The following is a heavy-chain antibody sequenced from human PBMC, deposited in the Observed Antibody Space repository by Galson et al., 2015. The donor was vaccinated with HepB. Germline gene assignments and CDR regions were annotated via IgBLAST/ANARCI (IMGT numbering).Heavy chain of an antibody. J-gene: IGHJ4*02. Sequence: SLRLSCATSGFTFTAYNMHWVRQAPVKGLEWLAIISADGKTTFYADSVRGRFTISRDNSKNTVSLQMNSLRPDDTAVYYCARDFNWNYDSWGQGTLVTVSS. CDR1: GFTFTAYN. CDR3: ARDFNWNYDS. V-gene: IGHV3-30*03. D-gene: IGHD1-1*01. CDR2: ISADGKTT.